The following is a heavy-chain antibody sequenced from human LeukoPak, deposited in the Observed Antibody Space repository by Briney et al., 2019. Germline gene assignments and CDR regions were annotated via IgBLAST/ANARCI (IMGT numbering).Heavy chain of an antibody. V-gene: IGHV3-30*03. CDR2: ISYDGSNK. D-gene: IGHD2-2*01. J-gene: IGHJ6*02. CDR3: ARDCSSTSCYRHCYYHYYGMDV. CDR1: GFTFSSYG. Sequence: GGSLRLSCAASGFTFSSYGMHWVRQAPGKGLEWVAVISYDGSNKYYADSVKGRFTISRDNSKNTLYLQMNSLRAEDTAVYYCARDCSSTSCYRHCYYHYYGMDVWGQGTTVTVSS.